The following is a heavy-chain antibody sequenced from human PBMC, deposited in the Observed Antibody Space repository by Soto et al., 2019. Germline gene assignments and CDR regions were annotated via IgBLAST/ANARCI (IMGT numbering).Heavy chain of an antibody. Sequence: GGSLRLSCAASGFTFSSYAMHWVRQAPGKGLEWVAVISYDGSNKYYADSVKGRFTISRDNSKNTLYLQMNSLRAEDTAVYYCARVNTYYDFWSGYSPFDYWGQGTLVTVSS. CDR2: ISYDGSNK. CDR1: GFTFSSYA. J-gene: IGHJ4*02. CDR3: ARVNTYYDFWSGYSPFDY. V-gene: IGHV3-30-3*01. D-gene: IGHD3-3*01.